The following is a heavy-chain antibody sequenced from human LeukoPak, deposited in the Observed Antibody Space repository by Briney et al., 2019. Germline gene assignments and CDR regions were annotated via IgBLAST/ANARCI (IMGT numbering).Heavy chain of an antibody. CDR2: IYPGDSDT. Sequence: GESLKISCKGSGYSFTSYCIGWVRQMPGKSLEWMGIIYPGDSDTRYSPSFQGQVTISADKSISTAYLQWSSLKASDTAMHYCARLSMVAATGLRHAFDPWGQGTLVTVSS. D-gene: IGHD2-15*01. CDR3: ARLSMVAATGLRHAFDP. V-gene: IGHV5-51*01. CDR1: GYSFTSYC. J-gene: IGHJ5*02.